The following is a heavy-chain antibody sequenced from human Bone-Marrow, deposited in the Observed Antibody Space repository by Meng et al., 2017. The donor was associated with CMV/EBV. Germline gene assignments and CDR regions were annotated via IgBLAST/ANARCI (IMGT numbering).Heavy chain of an antibody. CDR1: GGTFSSYT. CDR2: IIPILGIA. D-gene: IGHD3-22*01. Sequence: SVKVSCKASGGTFSSYTISWVRQAPGQGLEWMGRIIPILGIANYAQKFQGRATITADKSTSTAYMELSSLRSEDTAVYYCARDRRDYYDIGYAFDIWGQGTMVTVSS. J-gene: IGHJ3*02. V-gene: IGHV1-69*04. CDR3: ARDRRDYYDIGYAFDI.